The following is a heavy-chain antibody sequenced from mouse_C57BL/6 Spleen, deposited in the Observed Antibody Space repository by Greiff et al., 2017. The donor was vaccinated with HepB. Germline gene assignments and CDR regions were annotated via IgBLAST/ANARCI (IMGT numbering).Heavy chain of an antibody. D-gene: IGHD2-5*01. CDR3: ARSYSNYGFYYAMDY. CDR1: GFTFSDYG. J-gene: IGHJ4*01. Sequence: EVQLQESGGGLVKPGGSLKLSCAASGFTFSDYGMHWVRQAPEKGLEWVAYISSGSSTIYYADTVKGRFTISRDNAKNTLFLQMTSLRSEDTAMYYCARSYSNYGFYYAMDYWGQGTSVTVSS. CDR2: ISSGSSTI. V-gene: IGHV5-17*01.